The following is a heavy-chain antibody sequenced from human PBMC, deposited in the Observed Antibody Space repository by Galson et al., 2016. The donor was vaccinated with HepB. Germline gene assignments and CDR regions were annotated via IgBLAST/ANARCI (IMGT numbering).Heavy chain of an antibody. Sequence: SLRLSCAASGFTFSSYWMHWVRQGPGKGLVWVSRINSDGSSTSYADSVQGRFTISRDHAKNTLFLQMNSLRAEDTAGYSFARDRDPPLTGNSDFWSGYFGRGGWFDPWGQGTLVTVSS. J-gene: IGHJ5*02. V-gene: IGHV3-74*01. CDR3: ARDRDPPLTGNSDFWSGYFGRGGWFDP. CDR2: INSDGSST. CDR1: GFTFSSYW. D-gene: IGHD3-3*01.